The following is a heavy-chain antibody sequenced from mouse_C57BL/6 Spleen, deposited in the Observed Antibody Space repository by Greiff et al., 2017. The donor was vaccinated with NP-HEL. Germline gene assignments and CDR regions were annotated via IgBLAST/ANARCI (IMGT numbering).Heavy chain of an antibody. J-gene: IGHJ2*01. Sequence: DVKLQESGGGLVKPGGSLKLSCAASGFTFSSYAMSWVRQTPEKRLEWVATISDGGSYTYYPDNVKGRFTISRDNAKNNLYLQMSHLKSEDTAMYYCAREEGMALDYWGQGTTLTVSS. CDR1: GFTFSSYA. D-gene: IGHD2-10*02. V-gene: IGHV5-4*01. CDR2: ISDGGSYT. CDR3: AREEGMALDY.